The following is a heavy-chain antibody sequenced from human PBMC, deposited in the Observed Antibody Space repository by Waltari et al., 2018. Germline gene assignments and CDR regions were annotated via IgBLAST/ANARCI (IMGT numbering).Heavy chain of an antibody. CDR1: GGSISSYY. D-gene: IGHD3-22*01. CDR2: IYYSGST. J-gene: IGHJ4*02. Sequence: QVQLQESGPGLVKPSETLSLTCTVSGGSISSYYWSWIRQPPGKGLEWIGYIYYSGSTNYNPSLKSRVTMSVDTSKNQFSLKLSSVTAADTAVYYCARDHNYYDSSGYYDYWGQGTLVTVSS. V-gene: IGHV4-59*12. CDR3: ARDHNYYDSSGYYDY.